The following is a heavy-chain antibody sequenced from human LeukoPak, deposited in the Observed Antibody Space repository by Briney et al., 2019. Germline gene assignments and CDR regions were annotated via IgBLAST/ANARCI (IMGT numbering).Heavy chain of an antibody. D-gene: IGHD6-19*01. CDR3: ARVDDSGWYIWRDY. J-gene: IGHJ4*02. Sequence: ASVKVSCKASGYTFTGYYMHWVRQAPGQGLEWMGWINPNSGGTNYAQKFQGRVTMTRDTSISTAYMELSRLRSDDTAVYYCARVDDSGWYIWRDYWSQGTLVTVSS. CDR1: GYTFTGYY. V-gene: IGHV1-2*02. CDR2: INPNSGGT.